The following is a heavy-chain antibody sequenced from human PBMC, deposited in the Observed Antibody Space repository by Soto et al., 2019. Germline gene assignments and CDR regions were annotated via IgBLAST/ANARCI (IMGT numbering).Heavy chain of an antibody. J-gene: IGHJ6*03. V-gene: IGHV3-66*01. CDR3: GREDVHCSGVRCYGVSMDG. D-gene: IGHD2-15*01. Sequence: GGSLRLSCAASGFTVSSNYMSWVRQAPGKGLEWVSLIQSGGSTYYAGSVKGRFTISRDNSKNTLFLQMNSLRTEDTAVYYLGREDVHCSGVRCYGVSMDGLGKGTTVTVSS. CDR1: GFTVSSNY. CDR2: IQSGGST.